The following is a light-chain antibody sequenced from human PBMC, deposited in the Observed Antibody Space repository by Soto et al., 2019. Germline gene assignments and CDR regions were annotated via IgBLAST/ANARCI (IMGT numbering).Light chain of an antibody. CDR1: QYISND. CDR2: AAS. CDR3: QQYNKWPPLT. Sequence: EIVMTQSPATLSVSPGERATLSCRASQYISNDLAWYQQKPGQAPGPLIYAASTRATGIPARFSGSGSGTEFTLTISNLQSEDFAVYYCQQYNKWPPLTFGGGTKVEI. J-gene: IGKJ4*01. V-gene: IGKV3-15*01.